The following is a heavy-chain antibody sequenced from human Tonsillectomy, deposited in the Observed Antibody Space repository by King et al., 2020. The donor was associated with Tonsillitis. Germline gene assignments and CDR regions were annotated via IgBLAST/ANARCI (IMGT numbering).Heavy chain of an antibody. CDR1: GFTFSTYS. J-gene: IGHJ4*02. CDR3: ATEYGDVPDY. D-gene: IGHD4-17*01. Sequence: VQLVESGGALVQPGGSLRLSCAASGFTFSTYSMNWVRQAPGKGLEWVSYISSSSSTKYYADSVKGRFTISRDNAKNSLYLQMNSLRDEDTAVYYCATEYGDVPDYWGQGTLVTVSS. V-gene: IGHV3-48*02. CDR2: ISSSSSTK.